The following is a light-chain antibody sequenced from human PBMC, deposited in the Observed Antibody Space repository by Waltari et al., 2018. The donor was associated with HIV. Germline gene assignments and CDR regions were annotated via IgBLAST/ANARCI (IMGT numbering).Light chain of an antibody. CDR3: ATRDGSLKV. J-gene: IGLJ3*02. CDR2: RNN. V-gene: IGLV1-47*01. Sequence: QSVLTQPPSASGTPGQGVTISCVGDSSNIGSNYVYWYQQLPGTAPKVLIYRNNQRPPGVPDRCSGSKSGASASLTISGLRSADEAVYFCATRDGSLKVFGGGTKLTVL. CDR1: SSNIGSNY.